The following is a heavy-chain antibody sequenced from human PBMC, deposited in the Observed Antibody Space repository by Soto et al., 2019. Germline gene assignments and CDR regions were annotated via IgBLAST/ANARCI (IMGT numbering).Heavy chain of an antibody. J-gene: IGHJ3*02. CDR1: GYSIRSDYY. V-gene: IGHV4-38-2*02. Sequence: SETLSLTCAVSGYSIRSDYYWGWIRQPPGKGLEWIGTIYHSGTTYYNPSLKSRVAISIDTSKNQFSLKLSSVTAADTAIFYCARERRYSGTYVTFDIWGQGTEVTVSS. D-gene: IGHD1-26*01. CDR3: ARERRYSGTYVTFDI. CDR2: IYHSGTT.